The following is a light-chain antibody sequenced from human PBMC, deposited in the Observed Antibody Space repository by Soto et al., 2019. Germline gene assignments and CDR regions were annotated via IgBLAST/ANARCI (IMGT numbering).Light chain of an antibody. CDR2: AAS. J-gene: IGKJ1*01. Sequence: EIVMTQSPATLSVSPGERATLSCRAGQSVSNRLAWYQQKPGQAPRLVIYAASTRAAGIPARFSGSGSGTEFTLTISSLQSEDFAVYSCQQYNNWPRKFGQGTKVEIK. CDR1: QSVSNR. V-gene: IGKV3-15*01. CDR3: QQYNNWPRK.